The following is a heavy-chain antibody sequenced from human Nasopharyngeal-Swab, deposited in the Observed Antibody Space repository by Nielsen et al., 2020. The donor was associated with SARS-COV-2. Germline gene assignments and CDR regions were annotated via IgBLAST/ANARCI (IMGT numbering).Heavy chain of an antibody. Sequence: GSLRLSCGVYGGSFSDHYWSWIRQPPGKGLEWIGEINHSGSTNYNPSLKSRVTMSVGTSKNQFSLNLSSVTAADTAVYYCARDRADYHISYYYYYMDVWGKGTTVAVSS. D-gene: IGHD4-11*01. CDR3: ARDRADYHISYYYYYMDV. CDR1: GGSFSDHY. CDR2: INHSGST. V-gene: IGHV4-34*01. J-gene: IGHJ6*03.